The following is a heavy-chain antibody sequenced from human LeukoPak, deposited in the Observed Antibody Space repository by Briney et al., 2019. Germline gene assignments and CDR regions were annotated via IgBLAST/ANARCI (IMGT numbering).Heavy chain of an antibody. D-gene: IGHD4-11*01. CDR3: AADLLYSNSTSPFDY. V-gene: IGHV1-58*02. CDR2: IVVGSGNT. CDR1: GFAFTNSA. J-gene: IGHJ4*02. Sequence: ASVKVSCKASGFAFTNSAMQWVRQARGQRLEWIGRIVVGSGNTNYAQKFLERVTITRDMSTTTAYMELSSLRSEDTAVYYCAADLLYSNSTSPFDYWGQGTLVTVSS.